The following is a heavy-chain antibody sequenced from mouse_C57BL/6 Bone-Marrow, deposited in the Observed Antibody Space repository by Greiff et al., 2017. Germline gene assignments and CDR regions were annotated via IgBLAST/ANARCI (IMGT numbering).Heavy chain of an antibody. Sequence: EVQLQQSGPELVKPGASVKISCKASGYTFTDYYMNWVKQSHGKSLEWIGDINPNNGGTSYNQKFKGKATLTVDKSSSTAYMELRSLTSEDSAVYYCARAGYYPYWGQGTLVTVSA. D-gene: IGHD2-3*01. CDR2: INPNNGGT. CDR1: GYTFTDYY. V-gene: IGHV1-26*01. CDR3: ARAGYYPY. J-gene: IGHJ3*01.